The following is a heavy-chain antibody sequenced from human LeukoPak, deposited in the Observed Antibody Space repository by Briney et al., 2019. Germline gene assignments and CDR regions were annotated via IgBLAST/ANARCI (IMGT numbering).Heavy chain of an antibody. V-gene: IGHV3-23*01. CDR2: ISANGYDT. J-gene: IGHJ4*02. CDR1: GFTFSRHA. Sequence: GGSLRLSCAASGFTFSRHAMTWVRQAPGKGLEWVSAISANGYDTYYADSVKGRFTVSRDNSKNTLFLQMNSLRAEDTAVYYCAKDGGLWVSAHWGDSWGRGTLVTVSS. CDR3: AKDGGLWVSAHWGDS. D-gene: IGHD7-27*01.